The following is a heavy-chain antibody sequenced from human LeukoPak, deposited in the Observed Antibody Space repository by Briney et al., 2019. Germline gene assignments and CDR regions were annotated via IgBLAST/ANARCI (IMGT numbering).Heavy chain of an antibody. Sequence: SETLSLTCAVYGGSFSGYYWSWIRQPPGKGLEWIGEINHSGSTNYNPSLKSRVTISVDTSKNQFSLKLSSVTAADTAVHYCARAVGATSDYYYGMDVWGQGTTVTVSS. J-gene: IGHJ6*02. CDR1: GGSFSGYY. D-gene: IGHD1-26*01. CDR2: INHSGST. CDR3: ARAVGATSDYYYGMDV. V-gene: IGHV4-34*01.